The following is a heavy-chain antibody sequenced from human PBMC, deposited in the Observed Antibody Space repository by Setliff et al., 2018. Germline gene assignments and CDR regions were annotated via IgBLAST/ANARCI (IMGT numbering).Heavy chain of an antibody. CDR3: ARLKSRNWGFWYFDL. CDR2: IYYSGST. Sequence: SETLSLTCTVSGGSISSSSYYWGWIRQPPGKGLEWIGSIYYSGSTYYNPSLKSRVTISVDTSKNQFSLKLSSVTAADTAVYYCARLKSRNWGFWYFDLWGRGTLVTVSS. J-gene: IGHJ2*01. D-gene: IGHD7-27*01. CDR1: GGSISSSSYY. V-gene: IGHV4-39*01.